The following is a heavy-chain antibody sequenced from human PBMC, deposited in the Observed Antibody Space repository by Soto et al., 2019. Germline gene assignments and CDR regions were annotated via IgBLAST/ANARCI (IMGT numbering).Heavy chain of an antibody. CDR1: GFTFDDYA. CDR3: AKDHYDILTGPMDV. D-gene: IGHD3-9*01. CDR2: INWNSRSI. Sequence: EVQLVESGGGLVQPGRSLRLSCAASGFTFDDYAIHWVRQAPGKGLEWVSGINWNSRSIGYADSVKGRFTISGDNAKNSLYLQMNSLRVEDTALYYCAKDHYDILTGPMDVWGKGTTVTVSS. V-gene: IGHV3-9*01. J-gene: IGHJ6*03.